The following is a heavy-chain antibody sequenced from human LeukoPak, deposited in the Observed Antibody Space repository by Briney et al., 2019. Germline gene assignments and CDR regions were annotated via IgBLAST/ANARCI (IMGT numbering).Heavy chain of an antibody. J-gene: IGHJ4*02. D-gene: IGHD6-19*01. CDR1: GFTFSSYA. Sequence: GKSLRFSCAASGFTFSSYAMHWVRQAPGKGLEWVAVISYDGSNKYYADSVKGRFTISRGNSKNTLYLQMNSLRAEDTAVYYCASILPRAVAGTSPFDYWGQGTLVTVSS. V-gene: IGHV3-30*04. CDR3: ASILPRAVAGTSPFDY. CDR2: ISYDGSNK.